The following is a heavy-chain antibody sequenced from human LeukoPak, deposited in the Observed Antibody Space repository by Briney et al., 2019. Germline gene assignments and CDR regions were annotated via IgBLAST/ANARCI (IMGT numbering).Heavy chain of an antibody. CDR3: ARDPLLWFGELLAEGSFFDY. CDR2: ISAYNGNT. V-gene: IGHV1-18*01. Sequence: GASVKVSCKASGYTFTSYGISWVRQAPGQGLEWMGWISAYNGNTNYAQKLQGRVTMTTDTSTSTDYMELRSLRSDDTAVYYCARDPLLWFGELLAEGSFFDYWGQGTLVTVSS. D-gene: IGHD3-10*01. J-gene: IGHJ4*02. CDR1: GYTFTSYG.